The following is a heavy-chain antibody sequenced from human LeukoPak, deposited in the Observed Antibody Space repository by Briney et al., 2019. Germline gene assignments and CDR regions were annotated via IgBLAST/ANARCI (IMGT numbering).Heavy chain of an antibody. Sequence: SSETLSLTCAVYGGSFSGYYWSWIRQPPGKGLEWIGEINHSGSTNYNPSLKSRVTISVDTSKNKFSLKLSSVTAADTAVYYCANYDILTGYRNWGQGTLVTVSS. V-gene: IGHV4-34*01. CDR1: GGSFSGYY. D-gene: IGHD3-9*01. CDR2: INHSGST. CDR3: ANYDILTGYRN. J-gene: IGHJ4*02.